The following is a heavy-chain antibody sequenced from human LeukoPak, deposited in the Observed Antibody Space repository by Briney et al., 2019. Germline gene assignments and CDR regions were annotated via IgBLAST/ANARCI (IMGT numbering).Heavy chain of an antibody. J-gene: IGHJ4*02. CDR2: IYYSGST. D-gene: IGHD2-15*01. V-gene: IGHV4-59*01. CDR3: ASTHCSGGSCYPFDY. CDR1: GGSISSYY. Sequence: NPSETLSLTCTVSGGSISSYYWSWIRQPPGKGLEWIGYIYYSGSTNYNPSLKSRVTISVDTSKNQFSLKLSSVTAADTAVYYCASTHCSGGSCYPFDYWGQGTLVTVSS.